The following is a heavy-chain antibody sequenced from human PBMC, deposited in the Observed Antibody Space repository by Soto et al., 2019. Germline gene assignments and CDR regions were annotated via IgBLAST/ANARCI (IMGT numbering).Heavy chain of an antibody. J-gene: IGHJ6*02. CDR1: GFTVSSNY. V-gene: IGHV3-53*02. D-gene: IGHD3-22*01. CDR2: IYSGGSA. CDR3: ARDYSSSRYYGMDV. Sequence: EVQLMETGGGLIQPGGSLRLSCAASGFTVSSNYMSWVRQAPGKGLEWVSVIYSGGSAYYADSVKGRFTISRDNSKNTLYLQMNSLRAEDTAVYYCARDYSSSRYYGMDVWGQGTTVTVSS.